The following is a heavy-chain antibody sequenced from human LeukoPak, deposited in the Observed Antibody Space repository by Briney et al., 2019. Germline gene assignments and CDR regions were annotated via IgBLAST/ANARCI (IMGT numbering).Heavy chain of an antibody. CDR1: GCIFTDYF. D-gene: IGHD1-14*01. Sequence: ASVKVSCQASGCIFTDYFLHWVRQAPGRGLAGMGWINPNSGGTNYAQTFQGRVNMTKDTSITTAYLELSRLRSDDTAVYYCARIGYNHYFDYWGQGTLVTVSS. CDR3: ARIGYNHYFDY. J-gene: IGHJ4*02. V-gene: IGHV1-2*02. CDR2: INPNSGGT.